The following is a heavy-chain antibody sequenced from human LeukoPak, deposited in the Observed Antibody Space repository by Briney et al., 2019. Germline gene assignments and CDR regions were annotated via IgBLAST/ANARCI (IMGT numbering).Heavy chain of an antibody. J-gene: IGHJ4*02. CDR2: VSPPGGGT. Sequence: PGGSLRLSCAASGFTFSDSYMNWVRQAPGKGLEWVSGVSPPGGGTYYADSVKGRFTISRDDSRNTLSLQMNSLRVEDTAVYYCARDLAWGAFDYWGQGILVAVSS. CDR3: ARDLAWGAFDY. D-gene: IGHD7-27*01. CDR1: GFTFSDSY. V-gene: IGHV3-23*01.